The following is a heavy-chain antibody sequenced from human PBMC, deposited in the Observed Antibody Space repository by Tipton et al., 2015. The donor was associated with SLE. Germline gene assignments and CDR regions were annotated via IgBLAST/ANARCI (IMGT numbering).Heavy chain of an antibody. D-gene: IGHD1-26*01. J-gene: IGHJ4*02. V-gene: IGHV3-30*02. CDR1: GFTFSSYG. Sequence: SLRLSCAASGFTFSSYGMHWVRQAPGKGLEWVAFIRYDGSNKYYADSVKGRFTISRDNSKNSLYLQMNSLRAEDTAVYYCARDSEWEPYYLDYWGQGTLVTVSS. CDR3: ARDSEWEPYYLDY. CDR2: IRYDGSNK.